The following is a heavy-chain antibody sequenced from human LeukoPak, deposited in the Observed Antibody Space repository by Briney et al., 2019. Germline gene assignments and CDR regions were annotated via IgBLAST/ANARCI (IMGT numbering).Heavy chain of an antibody. CDR1: GVTFIKYS. D-gene: IGHD6-19*01. J-gene: IGHJ4*02. Sequence: GGSLRLSCAASGVTFIKYSMTWVRQAPGKGLEWVSAITGSGAFTDYADSVKGPFTISRDNSKNTLYLQMNSLRADDTALYYCAKRSAESSGYFDYWGQGTLVTVSS. CDR2: ITGSGAFT. V-gene: IGHV3-23*01. CDR3: AKRSAESSGYFDY.